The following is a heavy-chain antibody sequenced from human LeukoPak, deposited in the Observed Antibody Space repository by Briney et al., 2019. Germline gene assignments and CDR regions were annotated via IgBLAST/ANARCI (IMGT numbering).Heavy chain of an antibody. D-gene: IGHD1-1*01. CDR1: GGSVSSGSYY. CDR2: ISYSGST. Sequence: TSETLSLTCTVSGGSVSSGSYYWSWIRQPPGKGLEWIGYISYSGSTNFNPSLKSRVTISVDTSKNQFSLKLSSVTAADTAVYYCAREGTAGTNLNWFDPWGQGTLVTVSS. J-gene: IGHJ5*02. V-gene: IGHV4-61*01. CDR3: AREGTAGTNLNWFDP.